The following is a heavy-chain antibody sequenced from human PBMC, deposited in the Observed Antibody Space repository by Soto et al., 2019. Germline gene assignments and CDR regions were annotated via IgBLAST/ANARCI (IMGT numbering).Heavy chain of an antibody. Sequence: ASVNVSCMVSGYTLTELSMHWLRQAPGKGREWMGGFDPEDGETSYAQKFQGRVTMTEDTSTDTAYMELSSLRSEDTAVYYCATTPPIAVAGTPNYYYYYGMDVWGQGTTVTVSS. CDR3: ATTPPIAVAGTPNYYYYYGMDV. V-gene: IGHV1-24*01. CDR1: GYTLTELS. CDR2: FDPEDGET. D-gene: IGHD6-19*01. J-gene: IGHJ6*02.